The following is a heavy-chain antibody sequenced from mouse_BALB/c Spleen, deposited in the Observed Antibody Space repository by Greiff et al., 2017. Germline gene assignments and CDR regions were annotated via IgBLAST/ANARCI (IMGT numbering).Heavy chain of an antibody. CDR2: IWSGGST. V-gene: IGHV2-4-1*01. Sequence: VQRVESGPGLVQPSQSLSITCTVSGFSLTSYGVHWVRQSPGKGLEWLGVIWSGGSTDYNAAFISRLSISKDNSKSQVFFKMNSLQADDTAIYYCARSTARASLYYAMDYWGQGTSVTVSS. D-gene: IGHD3-2*01. CDR1: GFSLTSYG. J-gene: IGHJ4*01. CDR3: ARSTARASLYYAMDY.